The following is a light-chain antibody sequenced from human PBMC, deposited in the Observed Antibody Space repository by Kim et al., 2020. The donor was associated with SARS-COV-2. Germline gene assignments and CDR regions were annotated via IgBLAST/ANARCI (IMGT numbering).Light chain of an antibody. CDR3: LTWGPGIRV. V-gene: IGLV4-69*01. J-gene: IGLJ2*01. Sequence: SVKLTCTLSSEYKTYDIAGHQQLPEKGPRYLMNVDSDGSHTRGDGIPDRFSGSSSGAERYLTISSLQPEDEADYYCLTWGPGIRVFGGGTQLTVL. CDR2: VDSDGSH. CDR1: SEYKTYD.